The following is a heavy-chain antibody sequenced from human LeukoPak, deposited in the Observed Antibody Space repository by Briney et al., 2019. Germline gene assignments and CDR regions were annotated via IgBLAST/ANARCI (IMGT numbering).Heavy chain of an antibody. CDR3: ARVWPRYCSSTSCCWVAFDI. CDR2: IIPIFGTA. Sequence: ASVKVSCKASGGTFSSYAISWVRQAPGQGLEWMGGIIPIFGTANYAQKFQGRVTITADESTSTAYMELSSLRSEDTAVYYCARVWPRYCSSTSCCWVAFDIWGQGTMVTVSS. D-gene: IGHD2-2*01. V-gene: IGHV1-69*01. CDR1: GGTFSSYA. J-gene: IGHJ3*02.